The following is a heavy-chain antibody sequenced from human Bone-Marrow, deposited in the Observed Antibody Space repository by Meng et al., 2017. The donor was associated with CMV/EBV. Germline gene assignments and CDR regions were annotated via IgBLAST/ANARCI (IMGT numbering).Heavy chain of an antibody. CDR2: INWNGGST. V-gene: IGHV3-20*04. CDR3: ARGLNYYYGMDV. CDR1: GFTFDDYG. J-gene: IGHJ6*02. Sequence: EGSLRLSCAASGFTFDDYGMSWVRQAPGKGLEWVSGINWNGGSTGYADSVKGRFTISRDNAKNSLYLQMNSLRAEDTALYYCARGLNYYYGMDVWGQGTTVTVSS.